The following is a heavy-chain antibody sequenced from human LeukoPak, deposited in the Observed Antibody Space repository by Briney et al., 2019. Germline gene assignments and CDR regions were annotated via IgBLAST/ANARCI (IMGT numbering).Heavy chain of an antibody. V-gene: IGHV4-4*07. CDR1: GGFLTNYY. D-gene: IGHD3-3*01. CDR2: IYTSGTT. J-gene: IGHJ4*02. CDR3: ARVGLWGGVVH. Sequence: SETLSLTCTVSGGFLTNYYWTWIRQPAGKGLEWIGRIYTSGTTSYNPSLKSRVTMSIDTSKNQFSLNLTSVTAADTAVYYCARVGLWGGVVHWGQGTLVTVSS.